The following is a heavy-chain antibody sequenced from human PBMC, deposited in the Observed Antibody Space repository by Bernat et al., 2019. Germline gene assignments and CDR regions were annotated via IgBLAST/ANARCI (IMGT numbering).Heavy chain of an antibody. J-gene: IGHJ4*02. CDR2: ISSSSSYT. CDR1: GFTFSDYY. Sequence: QVQLVESGGGLVKPGGSLRLSCAASGFTFSDYYMSWIRQAPGKGLEWVSYISSSSSYTNYAYSVKGRFTISRDNAKNSLYLQINSLRAEDTAVYYFARSHPDCGDYVFDYWGQGTLVTVS. V-gene: IGHV3-11*05. D-gene: IGHD4-17*01. CDR3: ARSHPDCGDYVFDY.